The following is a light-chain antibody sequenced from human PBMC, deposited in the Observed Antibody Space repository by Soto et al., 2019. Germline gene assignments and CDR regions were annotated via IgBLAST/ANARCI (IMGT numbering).Light chain of an antibody. CDR2: ATS. J-gene: IGKJ1*01. CDR1: QGVGGW. CDR3: QQYASSRT. Sequence: IQMTQSPSSVSASVGDRVTMTCRASQGVGGWLAWYQQKPGKVPKLLIYATSSLHSGVPSRFSGSGSGTDFTLSISSLQPEDFAVYYCQQYASSRTFGQGTKVDIK. V-gene: IGKV1D-16*01.